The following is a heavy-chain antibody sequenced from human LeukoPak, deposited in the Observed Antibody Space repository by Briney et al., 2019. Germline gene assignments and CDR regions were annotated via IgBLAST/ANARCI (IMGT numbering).Heavy chain of an antibody. CDR3: AKERGVGATTGSLATFDN. D-gene: IGHD1-26*01. J-gene: IGHJ4*02. CDR2: ISASGITT. CDR1: GFTFNNYA. Sequence: PGGSLRLACAASGFTFNNYAMSWVRQAPGKGLEWVSSISASGITTYYADSVRGRFTIFRDNSENTLFLQMNSLRADDTAVYYCAKERGVGATTGSLATFDNWGQGTLVTVSS. V-gene: IGHV3-23*01.